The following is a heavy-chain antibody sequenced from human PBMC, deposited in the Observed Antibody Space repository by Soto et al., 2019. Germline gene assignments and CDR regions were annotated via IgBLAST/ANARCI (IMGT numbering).Heavy chain of an antibody. D-gene: IGHD2-21*02. V-gene: IGHV1-46*01. J-gene: IGHJ4*02. CDR3: ASGGHVVVVTAALDY. Sequence: QVQLMQSGAEVKKPGASVKVSCKASGDTFTDYYIHWVRQAPGQGLEWMGTVNPSGGHTTYAQHFLGRVTMTRDTSTRTLYVELTSLPSDDTAIYYCASGGHVVVVTAALDYWGQGTLVTVSS. CDR2: VNPSGGHT. CDR1: GDTFTDYY.